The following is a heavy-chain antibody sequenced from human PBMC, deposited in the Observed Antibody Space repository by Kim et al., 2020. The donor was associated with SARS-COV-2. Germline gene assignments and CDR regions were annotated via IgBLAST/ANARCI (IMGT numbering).Heavy chain of an antibody. V-gene: IGHV1-24*01. CDR2: FDPEDGET. CDR1: GYTLTELS. D-gene: IGHD3-22*01. J-gene: IGHJ5*02. Sequence: ASVKVSCKVSGYTLTELSMHWVRQAPGKGLEWMGGFDPEDGETIYAQKFRGRVTMTEDTSTDTAYMELSSLRSEDTAVYYCATGPPYYYDSSGSWFDPWGQGTLVTVSS. CDR3: ATGPPYYYDSSGSWFDP.